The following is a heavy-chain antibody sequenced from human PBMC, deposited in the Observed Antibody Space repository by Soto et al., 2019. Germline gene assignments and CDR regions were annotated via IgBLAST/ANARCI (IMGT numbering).Heavy chain of an antibody. CDR3: ARDRKYADSIGLQY. CDR2: ISYDGSNK. Sequence: QVQLVESGGGVVQPGRSLRLSCAASGFTFKNYAMYWVRQAPGKGLEWVAVISYDGSNKYYADSVKGRFTIPRDNYKHTLYLQMNSVRAEDTAVYYCARDRKYADSIGLQYWGQGTLVTVSS. V-gene: IGHV3-30-3*01. CDR1: GFTFKNYA. J-gene: IGHJ4*02. D-gene: IGHD3-22*01.